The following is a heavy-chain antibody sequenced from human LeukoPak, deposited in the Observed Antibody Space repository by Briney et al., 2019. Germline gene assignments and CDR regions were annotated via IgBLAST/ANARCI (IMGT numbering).Heavy chain of an antibody. CDR1: GGSISSGGYY. Sequence: PSETLSLTCTVSGGSISSGGYYWSWIRQPPGKGLEWIGEINHSGSTNYNPSLKSRVTISVDTSKNQFSLKLSSVTAADTAVYYCARGPNMAPMHYYYYGMDVWGQGTTVTVSS. J-gene: IGHJ6*02. D-gene: IGHD4/OR15-4a*01. CDR3: ARGPNMAPMHYYYYGMDV. CDR2: INHSGST. V-gene: IGHV4-39*07.